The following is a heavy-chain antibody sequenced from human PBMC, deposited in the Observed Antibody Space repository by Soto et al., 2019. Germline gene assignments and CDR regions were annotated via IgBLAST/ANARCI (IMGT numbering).Heavy chain of an antibody. CDR2: ISWDGGSP. D-gene: IGHD2-8*02. Sequence: GVSLRLSCAASGFSFDDYTMHWVRQSAGKGLEWVSLISWDGGSPYYADSVKGRFTISRDNSKNSLYLQMNSLRTEDTALYYCAKGEGAPHYSTDSCSIEYWGQGPLVIVSS. CDR3: AKGEGAPHYSTDSCSIEY. V-gene: IGHV3-43*01. CDR1: GFSFDDYT. J-gene: IGHJ4*02.